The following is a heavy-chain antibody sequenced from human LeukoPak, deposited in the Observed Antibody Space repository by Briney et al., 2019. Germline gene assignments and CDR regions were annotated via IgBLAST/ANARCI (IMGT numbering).Heavy chain of an antibody. Sequence: PSETLSLTCTVSGGSISSSSYYWGWIRQPPGKGLEWIGSIYYSGSTYYNPSLKSRVTISVDTSKNQFSLKLSSVTAADTAVYYCAREAGAVSGYDPAFDIWGQGTMVTVSS. D-gene: IGHD5-12*01. V-gene: IGHV4-39*07. CDR2: IYYSGST. CDR1: GGSISSSSYY. J-gene: IGHJ3*02. CDR3: AREAGAVSGYDPAFDI.